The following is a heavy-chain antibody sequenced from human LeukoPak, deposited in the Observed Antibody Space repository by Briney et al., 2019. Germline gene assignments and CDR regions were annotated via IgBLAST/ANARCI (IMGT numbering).Heavy chain of an antibody. V-gene: IGHV1-8*01. Sequence: ASVKVSCKASGYTFTSYDINWVRQATGQGLEWMGWMNPNSGNTGYAQKFQGRVTVTRNTSISTAYMELSSLRSEDTAVYYCARESYDSRGGYMDVWGKGTTVTISS. CDR3: ARESYDSRGGYMDV. CDR1: GYTFTSYD. CDR2: MNPNSGNT. D-gene: IGHD3-22*01. J-gene: IGHJ6*03.